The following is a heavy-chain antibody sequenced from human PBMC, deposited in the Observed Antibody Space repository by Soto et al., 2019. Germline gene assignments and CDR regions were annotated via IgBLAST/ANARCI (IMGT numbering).Heavy chain of an antibody. CDR1: GFTFSSYW. CDR3: VRTSLVVAAATPEDY. J-gene: IGHJ4*02. D-gene: IGHD2-15*01. V-gene: IGHV3-74*01. Sequence: EVQLVESGGGLVQPGESLTLSCAASGFTFSSYWMHWVRQAPGKGLVWVSRINSDGSSTSYAGSVKGRFTISRDNAKNTLYLQMNCLRAEDTAVYYCVRTSLVVAAATPEDYWGQGTLVTVSS. CDR2: INSDGSST.